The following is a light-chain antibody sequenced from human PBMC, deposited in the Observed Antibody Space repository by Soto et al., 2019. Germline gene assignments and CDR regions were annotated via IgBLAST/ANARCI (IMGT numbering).Light chain of an antibody. CDR3: QQSYSTPYP. J-gene: IGKJ2*01. CDR1: QSISSY. CDR2: AAS. Sequence: DIQMTQSPSSLSASVGDRVTITCRASQSISSYLNWYQQKPGKAPKLLIYAASSLQSGVPSRFSGSGSGTDFILTISSLQPEDFATYYCQQSYSTPYPFGQGTKLEIK. V-gene: IGKV1-39*01.